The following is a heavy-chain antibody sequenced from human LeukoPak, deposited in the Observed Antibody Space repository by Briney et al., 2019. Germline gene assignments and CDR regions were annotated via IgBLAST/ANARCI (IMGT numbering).Heavy chain of an antibody. D-gene: IGHD5-12*01. Sequence: PGGSLRLSCAASGFTFNNAWMSWVRQAPGEGLEWVSAISGSGGSTYYADSVKGRFTISRDNSKNTLYLQMNSLRAEDTAVYYCAKSLRYGGYVFAEWGQGTLVTVSS. CDR1: GFTFNNAW. CDR2: ISGSGGST. J-gene: IGHJ4*02. CDR3: AKSLRYGGYVFAE. V-gene: IGHV3-23*01.